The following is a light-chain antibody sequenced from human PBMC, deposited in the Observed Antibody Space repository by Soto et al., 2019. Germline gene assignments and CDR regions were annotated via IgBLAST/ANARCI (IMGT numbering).Light chain of an antibody. CDR1: SGHSTYI. Sequence: QPVLTQSSSASASLGSSVKLTCTLNSGHSTYIIAWHQHQPGKAPRYLMKLEGSGSYNKGSGVPDRFSGSSSGADRYLTISNLQSEDEADYYCETWDSDTRVFGGGTKVTV. CDR2: LEGSGSY. V-gene: IGLV4-60*03. J-gene: IGLJ2*01. CDR3: ETWDSDTRV.